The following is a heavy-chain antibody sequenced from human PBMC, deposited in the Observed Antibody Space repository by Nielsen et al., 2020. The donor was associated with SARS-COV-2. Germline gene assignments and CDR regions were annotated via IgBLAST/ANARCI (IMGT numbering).Heavy chain of an antibody. D-gene: IGHD2-2*03. Sequence: LKISRAASGLLFSSSWMVWVRQTSGKGLEWVSSISGSGDRTDYADSVKGRVIISRDNSKNTLHLQMNSLRAEDTALYFCAKDFHGSVADFFGNWGQGTLVTVSS. CDR1: GLLFSSSW. CDR2: ISGSGDRT. CDR3: AKDFHGSVADFFGN. V-gene: IGHV3-23*01. J-gene: IGHJ4*02.